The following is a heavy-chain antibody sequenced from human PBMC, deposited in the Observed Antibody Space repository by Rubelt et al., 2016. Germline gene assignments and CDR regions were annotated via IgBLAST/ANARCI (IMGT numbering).Heavy chain of an antibody. V-gene: IGHV3-48*01. CDR2: ISSSSSTI. Sequence: SYSMNWVRQAPGKGPEWASYISSSSSTIYYADSVKGRFTISRDNAKNSLYLQMNSLRAEDTAVYYCASDFDYWGQGTLVTVSS. CDR3: ASDFDY. CDR1: SYS. J-gene: IGHJ4*02.